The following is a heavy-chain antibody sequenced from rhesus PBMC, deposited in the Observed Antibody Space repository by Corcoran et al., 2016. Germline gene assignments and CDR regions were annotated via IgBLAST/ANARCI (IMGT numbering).Heavy chain of an antibody. CDR1: GGSISSHW. J-gene: IGHJ5-1*01. Sequence: QLQLQESGPGLVKPSETLSLTCAVSGGSISSHWWSWIRQPPGKGLEGMGRISGSGGSTSYNPSLKSRVTISTDTSKNQLSLKLISVTAADTAVCYCAQAPVPARGFGVLTAPPGYWGPGVLVTVSS. V-gene: IGHV4-173*01. CDR3: AQAPVPARGFGVLTAPPGY. CDR2: ISGSGGST. D-gene: IGHD2-15*01.